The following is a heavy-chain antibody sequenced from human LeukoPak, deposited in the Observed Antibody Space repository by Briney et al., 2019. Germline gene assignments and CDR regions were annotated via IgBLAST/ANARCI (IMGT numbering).Heavy chain of an antibody. J-gene: IGHJ6*03. D-gene: IGHD6-25*01. CDR1: GYTFTGYY. CDR3: ATSDGSYYYYYMDV. CDR2: INPNSGGT. Sequence: ASVKVSCKASGYTFTGYYMHWVRQAPGQGLEWMGWINPNSGGTNYAQKFQGRVTTTRDTSISTAYMELSRLRSDDTAVYYCATSDGSYYYYYMDVWGKGTTVTVSS. V-gene: IGHV1-2*02.